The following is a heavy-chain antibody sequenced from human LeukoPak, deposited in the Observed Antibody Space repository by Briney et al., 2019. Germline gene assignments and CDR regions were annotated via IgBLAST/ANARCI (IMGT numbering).Heavy chain of an antibody. CDR3: ARDRPYYYYGMDV. V-gene: IGHV3-74*01. CDR2: IKSDGSST. J-gene: IGHJ6*02. Sequence: GRSLRLSCAASGFTFSSYWMHWVRQAPGKGLVGVSRIKSDGSSTSYVDSVKGRFTISRDNAKNTLYLQMNSLRAEDTAVYYCARDRPYYYYGMDVWGQGTTVTVSS. CDR1: GFTFSSYW.